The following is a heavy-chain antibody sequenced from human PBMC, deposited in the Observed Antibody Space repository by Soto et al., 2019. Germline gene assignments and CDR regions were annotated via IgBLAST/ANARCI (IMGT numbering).Heavy chain of an antibody. Sequence: QVQLQESGPGLVKPSQTLSLTCTVSGDSISSGDYYWSWMRQPPGKGLEWIGYIYYTGSTYYNPSLKRRVTISVDTSKNQLSLTLSSVTAADTAVYYCARAFDDSSGYYGGLGYWGQGTLVTVSS. CDR2: IYYTGST. CDR1: GDSISSGDYY. D-gene: IGHD3-22*01. V-gene: IGHV4-30-4*01. CDR3: ARAFDDSSGYYGGLGY. J-gene: IGHJ4*02.